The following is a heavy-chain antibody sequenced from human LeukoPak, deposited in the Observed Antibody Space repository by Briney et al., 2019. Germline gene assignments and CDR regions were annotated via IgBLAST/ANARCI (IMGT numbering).Heavy chain of an antibody. V-gene: IGHV4-4*07. Sequence: SETLSLTCTVSGGSINSYYWSWIRQPAGKGLERIGRTYPSGGTNYNPSLQSRVTMSVDTSKNQFSLKLSSVTAADTALYYCARGFGSLTYEAFDIWGQGTMVTVSS. J-gene: IGHJ3*02. D-gene: IGHD3-10*01. CDR1: GGSINSYY. CDR2: TYPSGGT. CDR3: ARGFGSLTYEAFDI.